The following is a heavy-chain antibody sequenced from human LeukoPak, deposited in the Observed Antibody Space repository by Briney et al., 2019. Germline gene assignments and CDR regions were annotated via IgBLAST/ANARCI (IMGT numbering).Heavy chain of an antibody. CDR2: ISGSGGST. D-gene: IGHD4-17*01. CDR1: GFTFSIYA. J-gene: IGHJ5*02. V-gene: IGHV3-23*01. Sequence: GGSLRLSCAASGFTFSIYAMTWVRQAPGKGLEWVSTISGSGGSTYYADSVKGRFTISRDNSKNTLYLQMNSLRAEDTAVYYCAKESTVTPGNVNWFDTWGQGTLVTASS. CDR3: AKESTVTPGNVNWFDT.